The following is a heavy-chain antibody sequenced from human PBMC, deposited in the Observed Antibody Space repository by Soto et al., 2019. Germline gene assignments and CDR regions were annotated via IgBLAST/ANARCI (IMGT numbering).Heavy chain of an antibody. V-gene: IGHV4-61*08. J-gene: IGHJ3*02. D-gene: IGHD3-9*01. CDR1: GGSIISGEYY. CDR2: TSNSAPT. Sequence: SETLSLTCTVSGGSIISGEYYWSWIRQAPGKGLEWIGYTSNSAPTIYNPSLKSRVTISADTSKNQFSLRLSSVTAADTAVYFCARALILTGYYIHDAFDIWGQGTMVTVSS. CDR3: ARALILTGYYIHDAFDI.